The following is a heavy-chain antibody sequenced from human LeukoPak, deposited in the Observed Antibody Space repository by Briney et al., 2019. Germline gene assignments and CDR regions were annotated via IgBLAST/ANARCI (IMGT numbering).Heavy chain of an antibody. CDR3: VRDSAAVASSDIYEY. J-gene: IGHJ4*02. CDR2: ISSGGDTI. Sequence: GGSLRLSCAASGFTFSGYEMNWVRQAPGKGLEWVSFISSGGDTIYYADSVKGRFTISRDNAKNSLYLQMNSLRAEDTAVYYCVRDSAAVASSDIYEYWGQGTLVTVSS. CDR1: GFTFSGYE. D-gene: IGHD6-19*01. V-gene: IGHV3-48*03.